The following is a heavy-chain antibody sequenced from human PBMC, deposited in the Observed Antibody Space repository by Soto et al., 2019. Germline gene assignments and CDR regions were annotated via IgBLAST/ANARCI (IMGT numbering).Heavy chain of an antibody. CDR3: ARDKEEGAVTTVRGVTIGDY. Sequence: QVQLVESGGGVVQPGRSLRLSCAASGFTFSSYAMHWVRQAPGKGLEWVAVISYDGSNKYYADSVKGRFTISRDNSKNTLYLQMNSLRAEDTAVYYCARDKEEGAVTTVRGVTIGDYWGQGTLVTVSS. D-gene: IGHD3-10*01. CDR1: GFTFSSYA. CDR2: ISYDGSNK. V-gene: IGHV3-30-3*01. J-gene: IGHJ4*02.